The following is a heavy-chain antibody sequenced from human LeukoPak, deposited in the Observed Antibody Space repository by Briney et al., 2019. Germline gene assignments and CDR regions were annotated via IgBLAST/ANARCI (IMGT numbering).Heavy chain of an antibody. CDR3: TRESLVPGKGFEH. CDR2: INPDNGAI. CDR1: GYTFIGYY. D-gene: IGHD6-6*01. J-gene: IGHJ4*02. V-gene: IGHV1-2*02. Sequence: ASVNVSCKTSGYTFIGYYMHWVRQAPGRGLEWMGWINPDNGAINHAQKFQGRVTMTRHTYINTVYMELSRLGSDDTAVYYCTRESLVPGKGFEHWGQGTLVNVSS.